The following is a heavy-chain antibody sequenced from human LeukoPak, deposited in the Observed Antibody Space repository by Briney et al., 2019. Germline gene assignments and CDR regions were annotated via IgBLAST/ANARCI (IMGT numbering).Heavy chain of an antibody. CDR3: AKFARALIEYWYFDV. CDR2: IEKDGSSA. CDR1: GFTFNFFA. J-gene: IGHJ2*01. Sequence: GGSLRLSCGASGFTFNFFAMSWVRQAPGKGLEWVSGIEKDGSSAYYVDSVRGRFTISRDNSKNKLYLQMHSLRPEDTATYYCAKFARALIEYWYFDVWGRGTLVTVSS. D-gene: IGHD5-24*01. V-gene: IGHV3-23*03.